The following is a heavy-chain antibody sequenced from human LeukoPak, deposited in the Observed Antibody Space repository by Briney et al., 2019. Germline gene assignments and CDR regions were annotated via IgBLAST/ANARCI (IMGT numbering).Heavy chain of an antibody. D-gene: IGHD2-2*02. J-gene: IGHJ5*02. CDR2: ISGSGGST. Sequence: PGGSLRLSCAASGFTFNNYAMSWVRQAPGKGLEWVSAISGSGGSTYYADSVKGRFTISRDNSKNTLYLQMNSLRAEDTAVYYCAKDPDQPLLYPKGWFDPWGQGTLVTVSS. CDR3: AKDPDQPLLYPKGWFDP. CDR1: GFTFNNYA. V-gene: IGHV3-23*01.